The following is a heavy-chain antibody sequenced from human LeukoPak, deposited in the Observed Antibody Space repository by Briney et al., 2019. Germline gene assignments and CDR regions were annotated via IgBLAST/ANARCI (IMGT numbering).Heavy chain of an antibody. CDR2: IYYSGST. CDR1: GGSISSSSYY. CDR3: ARAGDGYNFYYYGMDV. D-gene: IGHD5-24*01. V-gene: IGHV4-39*07. Sequence: SETPSLTCTVSGGSISSSSYYWGWIRQPPGKGLEWIGSIYYSGSTYYNPSLKSRVTISVDRSKNQFSLKLSSVTAADTAVYYCARAGDGYNFYYYGMDVWGQGTTVTVSS. J-gene: IGHJ6*02.